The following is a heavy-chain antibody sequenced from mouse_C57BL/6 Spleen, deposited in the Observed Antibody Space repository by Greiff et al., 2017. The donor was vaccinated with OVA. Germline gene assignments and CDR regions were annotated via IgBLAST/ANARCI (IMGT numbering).Heavy chain of an antibody. CDR1: GYTFTDYY. J-gene: IGHJ2*01. CDR2: INPNNGGT. CDR3: ARQTAQATLYYFDY. D-gene: IGHD3-2*02. V-gene: IGHV1-26*01. Sequence: VQLQQSGPELVKPGASVKISCKASGYTFTDYYMNWVKQSPGKSLEWIGDINPNNGGTSYNQKFKGKATLTVDKSSSTAYMELRSLTSEDSAVYYCARQTAQATLYYFDYWGQGTTLTVSS.